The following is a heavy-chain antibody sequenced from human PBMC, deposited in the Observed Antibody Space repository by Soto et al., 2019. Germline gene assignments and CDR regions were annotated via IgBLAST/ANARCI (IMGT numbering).Heavy chain of an antibody. Sequence: QVQLVQSGAEVKKPGASVKVSCKASGYTFTSYYMHWVRQAPGQGLEGMGIINPSGGSTSYAQKFQGRVTMTRSTSTSTVYMELSSLRSEDMAVYYCARSEMATMITLIDYWGQGTLVTVSS. J-gene: IGHJ4*02. CDR2: INPSGGST. D-gene: IGHD3-16*01. V-gene: IGHV1-46*01. CDR1: GYTFTSYY. CDR3: ARSEMATMITLIDY.